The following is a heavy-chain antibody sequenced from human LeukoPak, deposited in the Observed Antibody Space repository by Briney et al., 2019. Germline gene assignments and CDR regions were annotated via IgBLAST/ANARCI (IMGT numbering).Heavy chain of an antibody. CDR2: IYDSGST. D-gene: IGHD2-2*01. J-gene: IGHJ4*02. V-gene: IGHV4-39*07. Sequence: SETLSLTCTVSGGSIRSSYYYWGWIRQPPGKGLEWIGSIYDSGSTYYNPSLKSRVTISVDTSKNQFSLKLSSVTAADTAVYYCARDLTSSYFDYWGQGTLVTVSS. CDR3: ARDLTSSYFDY. CDR1: GGSIRSSYYY.